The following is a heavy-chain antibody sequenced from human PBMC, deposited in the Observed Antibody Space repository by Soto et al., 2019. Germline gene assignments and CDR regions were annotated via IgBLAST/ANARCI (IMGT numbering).Heavy chain of an antibody. V-gene: IGHV3-7*01. CDR3: ARDVRTPGYFDN. Sequence: EVQLVQSGGGLVKPGGYLRLSCAASGFSFRSYWMTWVRQAPGKGLEWVANINQDGREKYYVASVKGPFTISRHNAKKSLYLQMHSMRAEDTAVYYCARDVRTPGYFDNWGQGTLVIVSS. J-gene: IGHJ4*02. CDR1: GFSFRSYW. CDR2: INQDGREK.